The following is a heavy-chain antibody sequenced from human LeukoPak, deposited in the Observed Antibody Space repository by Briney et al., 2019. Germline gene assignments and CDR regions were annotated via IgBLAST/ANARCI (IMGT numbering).Heavy chain of an antibody. D-gene: IGHD6-6*01. J-gene: IGHJ4*02. Sequence: SETLSLTCAVYGGSFSGYYWSWIRQPPGKGLEWIGEINHSGSTSYNPSLKSRVTISVDTSKNQFSLKLSSVTAADTAVYYCARSRYSSSETFDYWGQGTLVTVSS. CDR2: INHSGST. V-gene: IGHV4-34*01. CDR1: GGSFSGYY. CDR3: ARSRYSSSETFDY.